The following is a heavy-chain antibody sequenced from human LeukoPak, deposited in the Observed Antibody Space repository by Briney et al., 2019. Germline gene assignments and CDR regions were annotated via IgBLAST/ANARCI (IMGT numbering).Heavy chain of an antibody. CDR3: ARKLVVPPLFDY. D-gene: IGHD2-2*01. Sequence: ETLSLTCTVSGGSISSYYWSWIRQPPGKGLEWIGYIYYSGSTNYNPSLKSRVTIPVDTSKNQFSLKLSSVTAADTAVYYCARKLVVPPLFDYWGQGTLVTVSS. V-gene: IGHV4-59*01. J-gene: IGHJ4*02. CDR2: IYYSGST. CDR1: GGSISSYY.